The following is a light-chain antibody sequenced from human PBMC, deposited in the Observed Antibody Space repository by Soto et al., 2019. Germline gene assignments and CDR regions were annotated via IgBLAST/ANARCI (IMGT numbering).Light chain of an antibody. CDR3: QQYNGYWT. J-gene: IGKJ1*01. Sequence: DIQMTQSPSTLSASVGDRVTITCRASQSISDLLAWYQQKPGKAPKLLIYKASSLKSGVPSRFSGSESGTEYTLTISSLQPDDFASYYCQQYNGYWTFGQGTKVEIK. CDR2: KAS. CDR1: QSISDL. V-gene: IGKV1-5*03.